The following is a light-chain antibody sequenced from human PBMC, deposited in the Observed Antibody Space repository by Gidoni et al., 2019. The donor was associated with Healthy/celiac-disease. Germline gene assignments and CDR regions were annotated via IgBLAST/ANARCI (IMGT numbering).Light chain of an antibody. Sequence: SYDLTQPPSVYVSPGQTARITCSGDALPKKYAYWYQQKSGQAPVLVIYEDSKRPSGIPERFSGSSSGTMATLTISGAQVEDEAYYYCYSTDSSGNHRVFGGGTQLTVL. CDR3: YSTDSSGNHRV. V-gene: IGLV3-10*01. J-gene: IGLJ2*01. CDR2: EDS. CDR1: ALPKKY.